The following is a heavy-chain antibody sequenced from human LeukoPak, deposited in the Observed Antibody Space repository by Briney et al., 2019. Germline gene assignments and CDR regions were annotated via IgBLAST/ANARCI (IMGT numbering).Heavy chain of an antibody. D-gene: IGHD2-2*01. J-gene: IGHJ4*02. V-gene: IGHV3-23*01. CDR1: GFTFSGYA. CDR2: ISGSGGGT. Sequence: GGSLRLSCAASGFTFSGYAMSWVRQAPGKGLEWVSAISGSGGGTYYADSVKGRFTISRDNSKNTLCLQMNSLRADDTAVYYCAISSYCSSTSCAPKFDYWGQGTLVTVSS. CDR3: AISSYCSSTSCAPKFDY.